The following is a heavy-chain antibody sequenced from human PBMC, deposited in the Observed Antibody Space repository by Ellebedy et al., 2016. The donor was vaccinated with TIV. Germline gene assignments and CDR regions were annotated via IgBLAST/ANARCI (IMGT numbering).Heavy chain of an antibody. V-gene: IGHV1-2*02. CDR2: INPNSCCT. D-gene: IGHD3-10*02. Sequence: AASVKVSCKASGYTFTSYYMYWVRQAPGQGLEWMGWINPNSCCTKYAQKFQGRVTVTRDTYISTAYMELSRLRSDETAVYYCANGYVRGARHDYWGQGTPVTVSS. J-gene: IGHJ4*02. CDR3: ANGYVRGARHDY. CDR1: GYTFTSYY.